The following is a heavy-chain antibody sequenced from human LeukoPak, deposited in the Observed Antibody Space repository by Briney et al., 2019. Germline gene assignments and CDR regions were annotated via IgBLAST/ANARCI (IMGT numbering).Heavy chain of an antibody. CDR3: ARTVTGTSPLDI. CDR1: GLTFSSYA. CDR2: ISGSGSGGST. J-gene: IGHJ3*02. Sequence: PGGSLRLSCAASGLTFSSYAMSWVRQAPGKGLEWVSAISGSGSGGSTYYGDSVKGRFTISRDNSKNTLYLQMNSLRAEDTAVYYCARTVTGTSPLDIWGQGTMVTVSS. V-gene: IGHV3-23*01. D-gene: IGHD7-27*01.